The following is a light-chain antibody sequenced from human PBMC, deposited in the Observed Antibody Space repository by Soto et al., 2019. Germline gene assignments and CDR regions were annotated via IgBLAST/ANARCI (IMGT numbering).Light chain of an antibody. CDR3: CSYAGSYTVV. J-gene: IGLJ2*01. Sequence: QSALTQPPSASGSPGQSVTISCTGTSSDVGGYNYVSWYQHHPGKAPKLMISEVTKRPSGVPDRFSGSKSGNTASLTVSGLQAEDEADYYCCSYAGSYTVVFGGGTKLTVL. CDR2: EVT. CDR1: SSDVGGYNY. V-gene: IGLV2-8*01.